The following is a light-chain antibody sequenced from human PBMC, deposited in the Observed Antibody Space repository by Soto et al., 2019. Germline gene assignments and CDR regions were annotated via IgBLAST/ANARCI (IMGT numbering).Light chain of an antibody. Sequence: QSALTQPASVSGSLGQSIAFSCTGTSSDIGDYNYVSWYQQLPGKAPKLMIYDVSNRPSGVSDRFSGSVSGNTASLTISGLQPEDEADYYCSSYAGSTTVLFGGGTKVTVL. CDR2: DVS. CDR1: SSDIGDYNY. V-gene: IGLV2-14*01. CDR3: SSYAGSTTVL. J-gene: IGLJ2*01.